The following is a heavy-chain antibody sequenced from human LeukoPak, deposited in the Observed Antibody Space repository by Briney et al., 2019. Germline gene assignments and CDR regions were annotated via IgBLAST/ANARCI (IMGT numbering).Heavy chain of an antibody. V-gene: IGHV1-8*01. CDR3: ARDWEALSSGYYWSVRWFDP. CDR2: MNPNSGNT. Sequence: ASVKVSCKASGYTFTSYDINWVRQATGQGLEWMGWMNPNSGNTGYAQKFQGRVTMTRNTSMSTAYMELSSLRSEDTAVYYCARDWEALSSGYYWSVRWFDPWGQGTLVTVSS. CDR1: GYTFTSYD. J-gene: IGHJ5*02. D-gene: IGHD3-22*01.